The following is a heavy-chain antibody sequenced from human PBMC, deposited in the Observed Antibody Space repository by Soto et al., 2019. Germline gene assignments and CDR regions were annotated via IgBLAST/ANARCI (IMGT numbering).Heavy chain of an antibody. CDR3: ARAGWYRFDY. V-gene: IGHV3-74*01. D-gene: IGHD2-15*01. J-gene: IGHJ4*02. Sequence: EVQLVESGGDLVQPGGSLRLSCAASGFTFGSYWMHWVRQAPGKGLVWVSRINSDGSTTNYGDSVKGRFTISRDNAKSTLYLQMNSLRAEDMAVYYCARAGWYRFDYWGQGTLLTVSS. CDR2: INSDGSTT. CDR1: GFTFGSYW.